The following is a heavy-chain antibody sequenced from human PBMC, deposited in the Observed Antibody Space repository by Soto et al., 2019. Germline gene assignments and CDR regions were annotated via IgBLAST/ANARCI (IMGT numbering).Heavy chain of an antibody. V-gene: IGHV4-39*01. CDR2: IYYSGNT. Sequence: AETLSVTCSVSSASLSSSTYYWSWIRQPPGRGPEWIGSIYYSGNTYYKPSLKSRVSISIDTSRNQFSLKLTSVTAADTGVYYCASSSPFHYWGPGILVTV. CDR3: ASSSPFHY. CDR1: SASLSSSTYY. D-gene: IGHD6-6*01. J-gene: IGHJ4*02.